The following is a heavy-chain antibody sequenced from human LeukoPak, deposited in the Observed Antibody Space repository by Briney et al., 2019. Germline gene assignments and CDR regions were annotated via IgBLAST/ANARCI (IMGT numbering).Heavy chain of an antibody. CDR3: AGDSWQLPPE. V-gene: IGHV4-39*07. CDR1: GGSISGSSFY. Sequence: PSETLSLTCTVSGGSISGSSFYWGWIRQPPGKGLEWIGSTYYSGSTFYNPSLKSRVTISVGTSKNQFSLKLSSVTAADTAVYYCAGDSWQLPPEWGQGTLVTVSS. J-gene: IGHJ4*02. CDR2: TYYSGST. D-gene: IGHD2-15*01.